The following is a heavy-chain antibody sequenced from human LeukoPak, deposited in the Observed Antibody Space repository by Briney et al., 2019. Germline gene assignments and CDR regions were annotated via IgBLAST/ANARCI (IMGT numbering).Heavy chain of an antibody. CDR1: GFTFSSYS. CDR3: ARDRYGDYDFDY. CDR2: ISSSSRTI. D-gene: IGHD4-17*01. V-gene: IGHV3-48*01. J-gene: IGHJ4*02. Sequence: GGSLRLSCAASGFTFSSYSMNWVRQAPGKGLEWLSYISSSSRTIYYADSVKGRFTISRDNANNSLYLQMNSLRAEDTAVYYCARDRYGDYDFDYWGQGTLVTVSS.